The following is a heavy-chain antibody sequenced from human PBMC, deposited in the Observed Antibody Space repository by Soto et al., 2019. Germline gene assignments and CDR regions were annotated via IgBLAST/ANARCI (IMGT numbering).Heavy chain of an antibody. V-gene: IGHV1-69*01. CDR3: ASWDYDVLTGYSYDD. J-gene: IGHJ4*02. D-gene: IGHD3-9*01. CDR1: GGTFNKYG. Sequence: QVQLVQSGAEVKKPGSSVKVSCKASGGTFNKYGMGWVRQAPGQGLEWMGGIIPMIGRTNYAQKFQGRLTLTADASRSTAYMELRSLRSDDTAVYYCASWDYDVLTGYSYDDWGQGTLVAVSS. CDR2: IIPMIGRT.